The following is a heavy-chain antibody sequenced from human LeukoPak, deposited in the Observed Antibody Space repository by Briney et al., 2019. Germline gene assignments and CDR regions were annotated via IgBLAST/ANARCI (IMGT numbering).Heavy chain of an antibody. V-gene: IGHV3-23*01. D-gene: IGHD3-10*01. Sequence: GGSLRPSCAASGFTFSSYAMSWVRQAPGKGLEWVSAISGSGGSTYYADSVKGRFTIPRDNSKNTLYLQMNSLRAEDTAVYYCAKDWELPRFDYWGQGTLVTVSS. CDR3: AKDWELPRFDY. J-gene: IGHJ4*02. CDR1: GFTFSSYA. CDR2: ISGSGGST.